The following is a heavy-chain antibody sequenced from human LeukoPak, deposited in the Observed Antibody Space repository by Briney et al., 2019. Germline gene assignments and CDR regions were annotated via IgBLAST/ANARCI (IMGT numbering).Heavy chain of an antibody. CDR3: ARDPVAVASGNYYGMDV. CDR1: GGTFSSYA. CDR2: IIPIFGTA. D-gene: IGHD6-19*01. J-gene: IGHJ6*02. Sequence: SVKVSCKASGGTFSSYAISWVRQAPGQGLEWMGGIIPIFGTANYAQKFQGRVTMTRDTSTSTVYMELSSLRSEDTAVYYCARDPVAVASGNYYGMDVWGQGTTVTVSS. V-gene: IGHV1-69*05.